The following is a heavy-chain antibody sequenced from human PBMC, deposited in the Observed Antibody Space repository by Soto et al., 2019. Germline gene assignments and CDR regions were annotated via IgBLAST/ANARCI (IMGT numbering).Heavy chain of an antibody. J-gene: IGHJ4*02. Sequence: EVQLVESGGGLIQPGGSLRLSCAASGFTVSSNYMSWVRQAPGKGLEWVSSISSSSSYIYYADSVKGRFTISRDNAKNSLYLQMNSLRAEDTAVYYCARTYSSSYDYFDYWGQGTLVTVSS. V-gene: IGHV3-21*01. D-gene: IGHD6-6*01. CDR2: ISSSSSYI. CDR3: ARTYSSSYDYFDY. CDR1: GFTVSSNY.